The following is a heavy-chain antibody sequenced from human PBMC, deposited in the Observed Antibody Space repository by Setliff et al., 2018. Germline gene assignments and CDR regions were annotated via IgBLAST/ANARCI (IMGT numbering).Heavy chain of an antibody. D-gene: IGHD7-27*01. Sequence: GGSLRLSCVASGFTFSSYWMTWVRQVPRKGLEYVASIKHDGSEKYYVDSVRGRFTISRDNAKNSLYLQMDSLRDEDTAVYYCAKDMASLGKNFFENWGQGTLVTVSS. CDR1: GFTFSSYW. CDR3: AKDMASLGKNFFEN. CDR2: IKHDGSEK. V-gene: IGHV3-7*01. J-gene: IGHJ4*02.